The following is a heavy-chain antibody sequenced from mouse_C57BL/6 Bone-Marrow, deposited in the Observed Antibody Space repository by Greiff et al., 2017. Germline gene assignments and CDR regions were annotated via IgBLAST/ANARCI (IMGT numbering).Heavy chain of an antibody. CDR1: GYAFSSSC. J-gene: IGHJ2*01. D-gene: IGHD2-13*01. V-gene: IGHV1-82*01. Sequence: VQLQQSGPELVKPGASVKISCKASGYAFSSSCMNWVKQRPGKGLEWIGRIYPGDGDTNYNGKFKGKATLTADKSSSTAYMQLSSRTSEDSAVYFCARERLAGFDYWGQGTTLPVSS. CDR3: ARERLAGFDY. CDR2: IYPGDGDT.